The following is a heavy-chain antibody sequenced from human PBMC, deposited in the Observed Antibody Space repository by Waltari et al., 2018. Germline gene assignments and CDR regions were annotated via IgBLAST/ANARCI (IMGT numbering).Heavy chain of an antibody. CDR1: GGSISSGSYY. CDR2: IYYSGRP. Sequence: QLQLQESGPGLVKPSETLSLSCTVSGGSISSGSYYWAWTRQPPGKGLEWIASIYYSGRPYYTPSLKSRVTISGDPSKTHFSLMLTSVTAADTALYYCVRHARNPSFDYWGQGILVTVSS. J-gene: IGHJ4*02. CDR3: VRHARNPSFDY. V-gene: IGHV4-39*01.